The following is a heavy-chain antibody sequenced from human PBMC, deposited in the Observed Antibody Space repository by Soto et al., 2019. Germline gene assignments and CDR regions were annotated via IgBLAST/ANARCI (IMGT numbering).Heavy chain of an antibody. J-gene: IGHJ4*02. CDR3: ARGSKAAMVTGDSYFDY. V-gene: IGHV4-34*01. CDR1: GGSFSGYY. D-gene: IGHD5-18*01. CDR2: INHSGST. Sequence: SETLSLTCAVHGGSFSGYYWSWIRQPPGKGLEWIGEINHSGSTNYNPSLKSRVTISVDTSKNQFSLKLSSVTAADTAVYYCARGSKAAMVTGDSYFDYWGQGTLVTVSS.